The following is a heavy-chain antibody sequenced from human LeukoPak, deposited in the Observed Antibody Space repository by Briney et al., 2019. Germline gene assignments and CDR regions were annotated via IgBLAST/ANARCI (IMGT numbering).Heavy chain of an antibody. CDR1: GGSISSSNW. V-gene: IGHV4-4*02. CDR3: LGWDYYYYYMDV. CDR2: IYHSGST. Sequence: SGTLSLTCAVSGGSISSSNWWSWVRQPPGKGLEWIGEIYHSGSTNYNPSLKSRVTISVDKSKNQFSLKRSSVTAADTAVYYCLGWDYYYYYMDVWGKGTTVTVSS. J-gene: IGHJ6*03. D-gene: IGHD6-19*01.